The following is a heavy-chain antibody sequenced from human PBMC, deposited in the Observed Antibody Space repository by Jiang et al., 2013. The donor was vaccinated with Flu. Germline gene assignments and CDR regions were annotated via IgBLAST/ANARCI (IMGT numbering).Heavy chain of an antibody. CDR3: ARDRRYYDSSGFYFDY. J-gene: IGHJ4*02. Sequence: GSGLVKPSGTLSLTCAVSGGSISSVNWWSWVRQPPGKGLEWIGEIYHTGSTNYNPSLESRVTISVDKSKNQFSLKLSSVTAADTAVYYCARDRRYYDSSGFYFDYWGQGTLVTVSS. CDR1: GGSISSVNW. D-gene: IGHD3-22*01. CDR2: IYHTGST. V-gene: IGHV4-4*02.